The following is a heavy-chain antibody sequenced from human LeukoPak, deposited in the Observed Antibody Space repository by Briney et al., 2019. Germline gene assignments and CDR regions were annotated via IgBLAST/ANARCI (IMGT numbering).Heavy chain of an antibody. CDR2: ISDSGGST. Sequence: PGGSLRLSCAASGFTFSSYAMSWVRQAPGKGLEWVSGISDSGGSTYYADSVKGRFTISRDNSKNTLYLQMNSLRAEDTAVYYCAKAHLNYYDSSGWDYWGQGTLVTVSS. D-gene: IGHD3-22*01. V-gene: IGHV3-23*01. CDR3: AKAHLNYYDSSGWDY. CDR1: GFTFSSYA. J-gene: IGHJ4*02.